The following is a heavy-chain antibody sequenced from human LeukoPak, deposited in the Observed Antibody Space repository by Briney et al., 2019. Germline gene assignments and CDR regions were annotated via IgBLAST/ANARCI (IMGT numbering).Heavy chain of an antibody. CDR3: ARDDGHNPYYFDY. Sequence: GGSLRLSCAASGFTVSSNYMSWVRQAPGKGLEWVSVIYSGGSTYYADSVKGRFTISRDNSKNTLYLQMNSLRAEDTAVYYCARDDGHNPYYFDYWGQGTLVTVSS. CDR2: IYSGGST. D-gene: IGHD5-24*01. J-gene: IGHJ4*02. V-gene: IGHV3-66*01. CDR1: GFTVSSNY.